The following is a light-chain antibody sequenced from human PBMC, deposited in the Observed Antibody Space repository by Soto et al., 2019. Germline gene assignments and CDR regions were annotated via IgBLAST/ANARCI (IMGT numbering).Light chain of an antibody. V-gene: IGKV3-11*01. Sequence: EIVLTQSPATLSLSPGERATLSCRASQSVSSYLAWYQQKPGQAPRLLIYDASNRATGIPAGFSGSGSGTDFSLTISSLEPEDFAVYYCQQRSNCPPVTFGQGTRLEIK. J-gene: IGKJ5*01. CDR2: DAS. CDR3: QQRSNCPPVT. CDR1: QSVSSY.